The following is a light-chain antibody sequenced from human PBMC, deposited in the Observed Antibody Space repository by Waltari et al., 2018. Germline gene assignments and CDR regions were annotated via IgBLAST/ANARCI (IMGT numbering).Light chain of an antibody. CDR1: QSLLYSSNNKNY. Sequence: DIVMTQSPHSLAVSVGERATITCKSSQSLLYSSNNKNYLAWYQKKPGQAPKLLIYWASSREFGVPDRVSGRGSGTEFTLTISSLQAEDVAVYYCQQYYSTSPLTFGGGTKVEIK. J-gene: IGKJ4*01. V-gene: IGKV4-1*01. CDR2: WAS. CDR3: QQYYSTSPLT.